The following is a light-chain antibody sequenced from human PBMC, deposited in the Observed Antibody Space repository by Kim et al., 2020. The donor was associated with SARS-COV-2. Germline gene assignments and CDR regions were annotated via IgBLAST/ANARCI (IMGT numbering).Light chain of an antibody. Sequence: DIQMTQSPSSLAASVGDRVTIACRASQSINTYLNWYQEKPGKALKLLIYAASTLESGVPSRFSGSGSGTDFTLTISSLQPEDFATYYCQQSHSAPLLTFGGGTKVDIK. CDR3: QQSHSAPLLT. CDR2: AAS. CDR1: QSINTY. J-gene: IGKJ4*01. V-gene: IGKV1-39*01.